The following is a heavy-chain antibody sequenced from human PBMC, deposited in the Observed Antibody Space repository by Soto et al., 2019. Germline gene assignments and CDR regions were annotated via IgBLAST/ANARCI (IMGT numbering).Heavy chain of an antibody. CDR3: ARSLYSGSYLHFDY. V-gene: IGHV4-39*07. D-gene: IGHD1-26*01. J-gene: IGHJ4*02. CDR2: IYYSGST. CDR1: GGSISSSSYY. Sequence: SETLSLTCTVSGGSISSSSYYWGWIRQPPGKGLEWIGSIYYSGSTYYNPSLKSRVTISVDTSKNQFSLKLSSVTAADTAVYYCARSLYSGSYLHFDYWGQGTLVTDSS.